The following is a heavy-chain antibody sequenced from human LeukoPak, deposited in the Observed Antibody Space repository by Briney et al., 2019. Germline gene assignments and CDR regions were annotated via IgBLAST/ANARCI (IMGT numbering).Heavy chain of an antibody. CDR3: AREYRDYDILTGYYSLDAFDI. V-gene: IGHV3-30-3*01. CDR1: GFTFSSYA. J-gene: IGHJ3*02. D-gene: IGHD3-9*01. CDR2: ISYDGSNK. Sequence: GRSLRLSCAASGFTFSSYAMHWVRQAPGKGLEWVEVISYDGSNKYYADSVKGRFTISRDNSKNTLYLQMNSLRAEDTAVYYCAREYRDYDILTGYYSLDAFDIWGQGTMVTVSS.